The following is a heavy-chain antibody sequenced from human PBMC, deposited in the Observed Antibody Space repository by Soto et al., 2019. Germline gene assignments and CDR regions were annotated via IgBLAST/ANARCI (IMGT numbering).Heavy chain of an antibody. V-gene: IGHV1-69*13. D-gene: IGHD6-19*01. Sequence: SVKVSCKASGGTFSSYAISWVRQAPGQGLEWMGGIIPIFGTANYAQKFQGRVTITADESTSTAYMELSSLRSEDTAVYYCARGSVAGTEIYYYYGMDVWGQGTTVTVS. J-gene: IGHJ6*02. CDR3: ARGSVAGTEIYYYYGMDV. CDR2: IIPIFGTA. CDR1: GGTFSSYA.